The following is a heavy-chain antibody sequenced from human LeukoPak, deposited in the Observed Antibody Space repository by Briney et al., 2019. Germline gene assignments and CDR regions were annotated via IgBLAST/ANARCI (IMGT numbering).Heavy chain of an antibody. V-gene: IGHV3-48*01. Sequence: GGSRRLSWAASGFIFSQYSMNWVRKAPGKGLEWVSHIRSSSETFYADSVKGRFTISRDNARNSLYLQMNNLRGEDTAIYYCARDAGNSGYGCDLWGQGTLVTVSS. D-gene: IGHD5-12*01. CDR3: ARDAGNSGYGCDL. CDR2: IRSSSET. J-gene: IGHJ5*02. CDR1: GFIFSQYS.